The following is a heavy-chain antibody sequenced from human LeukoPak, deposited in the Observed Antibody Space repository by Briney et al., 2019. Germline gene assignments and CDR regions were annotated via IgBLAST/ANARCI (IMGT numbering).Heavy chain of an antibody. CDR1: GFTFSNYA. J-gene: IGHJ4*02. V-gene: IGHV3-23*01. D-gene: IGHD3-16*01. CDR2: ISTSGGMT. CDR3: AKESESRGGGYYFDY. Sequence: GGSLTLSCAVSGFTFSNYAMSWLRQAPGKGLEWVSAISTSGGMTYSADSVKGRFTISRDNSKNTLYLQMNSLRAEDTAIYYCAKESESRGGGYYFDYWGQGTLVTVSS.